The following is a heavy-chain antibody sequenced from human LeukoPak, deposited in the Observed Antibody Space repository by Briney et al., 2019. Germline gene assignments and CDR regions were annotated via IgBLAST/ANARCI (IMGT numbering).Heavy chain of an antibody. J-gene: IGHJ4*02. D-gene: IGHD5-18*01. CDR2: INPNSGGT. Sequence: ASVKVSCKASGYIFTGYYMHWVRQAPGQGLEWMGWINPNSGGTNYAQKFQGRVTMTRDTSISTAYMELSRLRSDDTAVYYCARGRYSYGQNGYDYWGQGTLVTVSS. CDR1: GYIFTGYY. V-gene: IGHV1-2*02. CDR3: ARGRYSYGQNGYDY.